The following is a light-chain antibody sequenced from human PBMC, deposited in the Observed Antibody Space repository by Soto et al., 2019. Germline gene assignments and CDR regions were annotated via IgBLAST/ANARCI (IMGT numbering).Light chain of an antibody. CDR2: DVS. Sequence: QSALTQPASVSGSPGQSITISCPGTSSDVGGYNYVSWYQQHPGKPPKLMIYDVSKWPSGVSNRFSGSKAGNTASLTISGVQAEDEADYYCSSYTSSSTLVFGGGTKLTVL. V-gene: IGLV2-14*01. J-gene: IGLJ2*01. CDR3: SSYTSSSTLV. CDR1: SSDVGGYNY.